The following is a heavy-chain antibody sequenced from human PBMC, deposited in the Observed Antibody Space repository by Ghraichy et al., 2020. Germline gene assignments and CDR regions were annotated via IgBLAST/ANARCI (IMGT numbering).Heavy chain of an antibody. Sequence: GGSLRLSCAASGFTFSSYAMHWVRQAPGKGLEWVAVISYDGSNKYYADSVKGRFTISRDNSKNTLYLQMNSLRAEDTAVYYCARAATMIVVARPYDAFDIWGQGTMVTVSS. J-gene: IGHJ3*02. CDR3: ARAATMIVVARPYDAFDI. CDR1: GFTFSSYA. CDR2: ISYDGSNK. D-gene: IGHD3-22*01. V-gene: IGHV3-30-3*01.